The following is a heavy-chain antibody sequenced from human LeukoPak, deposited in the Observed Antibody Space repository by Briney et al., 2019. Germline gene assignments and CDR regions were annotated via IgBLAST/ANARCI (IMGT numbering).Heavy chain of an antibody. CDR3: ARDLGSITMVRGVINDY. J-gene: IGHJ4*02. CDR2: ISSSSSYI. D-gene: IGHD3-10*01. Sequence: GGSLRLSCAASGFTVSSNYMSWVRQAPGKGLEWVSSISSSSSYIYYADSVKGRFTISRDNAKNSLYLQMNSLRAEDTAVYYCARDLGSITMVRGVINDYWGQGTLVTVSS. V-gene: IGHV3-21*01. CDR1: GFTVSSNY.